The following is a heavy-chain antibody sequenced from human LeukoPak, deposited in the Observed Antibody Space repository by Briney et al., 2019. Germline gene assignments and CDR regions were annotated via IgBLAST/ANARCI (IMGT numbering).Heavy chain of an antibody. V-gene: IGHV3-23*01. CDR2: ISGSGGST. D-gene: IGHD3-10*01. J-gene: IGHJ4*02. Sequence: PGGSLRLSCAASGFTFSSYAMSWVRQAPGKGLEWVSAISGSGGSTYYADSVKGRFTISRDNSGNTVFLHMNSLRAEDTAFYFCARDRKTGSYYPDYWGRGTLVTVSS. CDR1: GFTFSSYA. CDR3: ARDRKTGSYYPDY.